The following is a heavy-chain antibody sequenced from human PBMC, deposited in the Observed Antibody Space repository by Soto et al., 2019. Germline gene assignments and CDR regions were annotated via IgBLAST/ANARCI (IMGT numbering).Heavy chain of an antibody. CDR2: IWYDGSNK. J-gene: IGHJ3*02. D-gene: IGHD2-15*01. Sequence: PGGSLRLSCAASVFTFSSYGMHWVRQAPGKGLEWVAVIWYDGSNKYYADSVKGRFTISRDNSKNTLYLQMNSLRAEDTAVYYCAREDCSGGSCYPGGGAFDIWGQGTMVT. CDR1: VFTFSSYG. CDR3: AREDCSGGSCYPGGGAFDI. V-gene: IGHV3-33*01.